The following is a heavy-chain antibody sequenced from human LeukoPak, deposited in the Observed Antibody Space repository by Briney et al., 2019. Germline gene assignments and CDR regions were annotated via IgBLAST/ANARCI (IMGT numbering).Heavy chain of an antibody. CDR3: ARGGITIFGGIIYQDY. D-gene: IGHD3-3*01. CDR2: ISSSGSTI. J-gene: IGHJ4*02. Sequence: GGSLRLSCAASGFTFSSYEMNWVRQAPGKGLEWVSYISSSGSTIYYADSVKGRFTISRDNAKNSLYLQMNSLRAEDTAFYYRARGGITIFGGIIYQDYWGQGTLVTVSS. V-gene: IGHV3-48*03. CDR1: GFTFSSYE.